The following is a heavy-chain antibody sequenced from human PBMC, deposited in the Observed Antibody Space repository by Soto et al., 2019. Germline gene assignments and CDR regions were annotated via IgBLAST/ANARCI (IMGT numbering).Heavy chain of an antibody. D-gene: IGHD1-26*01. CDR1: GFTFYTYG. V-gene: IGHV3-30*18. Sequence: GGSLRLSCAASGFTFYTYGMHWVRQAPGKGLEWVAVISYDGRNKYSADSVKGRFTISRDNSKNTLYLQMSSLRSEDTAVYYCAKDLISGWDYYVMDVWGQGTTVTVS. CDR2: ISYDGRNK. J-gene: IGHJ6*02. CDR3: AKDLISGWDYYVMDV.